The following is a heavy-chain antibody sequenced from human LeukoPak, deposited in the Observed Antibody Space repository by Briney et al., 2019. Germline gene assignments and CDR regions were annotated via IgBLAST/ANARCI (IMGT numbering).Heavy chain of an antibody. CDR2: VNLQGST. Sequence: PSETLSLTCGVSGGSITSTNYWTWVRQPPGKGLEWIGEVNLQGSTNYNPSLMGRVAISVDMSENHISLQLTSVTAADTAVYYCARLCSGGSCSSYFDYWGQGTLVTVSS. D-gene: IGHD2-15*01. V-gene: IGHV4-4*02. J-gene: IGHJ4*02. CDR3: ARLCSGGSCSSYFDY. CDR1: GGSITSTNY.